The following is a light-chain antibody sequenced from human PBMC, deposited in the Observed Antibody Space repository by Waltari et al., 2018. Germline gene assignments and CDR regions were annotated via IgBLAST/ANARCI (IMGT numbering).Light chain of an antibody. J-gene: IGKJ1*01. CDR1: QGISIS. CDR2: AAS. CDR3: QQYYSTPWT. V-gene: IGKV1-NL1*01. Sequence: DIQMTQSPSSLSASVGDRVTITCRASQGISISLAWYQQKPGKAPKLLLYAASRLESGVPSKFSGSGSGTDYTLTISSQQPEDFATYFCQQYYSTPWTFGQGTKVEIK.